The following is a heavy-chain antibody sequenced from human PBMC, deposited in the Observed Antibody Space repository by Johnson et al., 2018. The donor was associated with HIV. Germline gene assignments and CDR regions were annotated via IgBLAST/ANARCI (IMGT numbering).Heavy chain of an antibody. CDR2: IYSGGST. D-gene: IGHD5-24*01. CDR1: GFTVSSNY. Sequence: DVQVVESGGGLIQPGGSLRLSCAASGFTVSSNYMSWVRQAPGKGLEWVSVIYSGGSTYYADSVKGRFTISRDNSKNTLYLQMNSLRAEDTAVYYCARGRDGYNLDAFDIWGQGTMVTVSS. J-gene: IGHJ3*02. V-gene: IGHV3-53*01. CDR3: ARGRDGYNLDAFDI.